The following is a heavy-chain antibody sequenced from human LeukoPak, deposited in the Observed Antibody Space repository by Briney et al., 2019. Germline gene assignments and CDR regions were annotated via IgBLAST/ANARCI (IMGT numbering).Heavy chain of an antibody. J-gene: IGHJ4*02. CDR1: GFTFSSYA. D-gene: IGHD6-13*01. V-gene: IGHV3-64D*06. Sequence: GGSLRLSCSASGFTFSSYAMHWVRQAPGKGLEYVSAISSNGGSTYYADSVKGRFTISRDNSKNTQYLQMSSLRAEDTAVYYCVKSGIAAAGGRYFDYWGQGTLVTVSS. CDR3: VKSGIAAAGGRYFDY. CDR2: ISSNGGST.